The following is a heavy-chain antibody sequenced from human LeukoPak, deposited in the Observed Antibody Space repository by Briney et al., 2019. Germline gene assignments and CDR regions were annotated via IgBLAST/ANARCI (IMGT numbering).Heavy chain of an antibody. CDR1: GGSISSNY. J-gene: IGHJ2*01. Sequence: SETLSLTCTVSGGSISSNYWSWIRQPPGKGLECIGYIYYSGSTNYNPSLKSRITISVDTSKNQFSLKLSSVTAADTAMYYCARTAMVPAAMHTWCFDLWGRGTLVTVSS. CDR3: ARTAMVPAAMHTWCFDL. V-gene: IGHV4-59*01. D-gene: IGHD2-2*01. CDR2: IYYSGST.